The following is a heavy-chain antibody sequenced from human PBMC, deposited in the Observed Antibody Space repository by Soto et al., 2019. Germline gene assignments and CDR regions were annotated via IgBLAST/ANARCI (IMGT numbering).Heavy chain of an antibody. CDR3: ASVEIAARRGEAYYYYGMDV. Sequence: QVQLVQSGAEVKKPGSSVKVSCKASGGTFSSYAISWVRQAPGQGLEWMGGIIPIFGTANYAQKFQGRVTITADESTSRAYMELSSLRSADTAVYYCASVEIAARRGEAYYYYGMDVWGQGTTVTVSS. CDR2: IIPIFGTA. J-gene: IGHJ6*02. CDR1: GGTFSSYA. V-gene: IGHV1-69*01. D-gene: IGHD6-6*01.